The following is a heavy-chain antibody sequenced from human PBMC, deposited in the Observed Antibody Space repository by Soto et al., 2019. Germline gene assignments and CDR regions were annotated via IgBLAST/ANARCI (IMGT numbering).Heavy chain of an antibody. CDR2: INAYNGNT. D-gene: IGHD3-16*02. J-gene: IGHJ6*02. CDR1: GYSFTSYG. V-gene: IGHV1-18*01. CDR3: AMVDVYVIPSPQDV. Sequence: QVQLVQSGAEVKNPGASVKVSCKASGYSFTSYGIGWARQAPGQGLEWMGWINAYNGNTNYAQNLQGRLTLTTDPSTTTAYMEVRSLRSNAPAIYYCAMVDVYVIPSPQDVWGQGTTVTVSS.